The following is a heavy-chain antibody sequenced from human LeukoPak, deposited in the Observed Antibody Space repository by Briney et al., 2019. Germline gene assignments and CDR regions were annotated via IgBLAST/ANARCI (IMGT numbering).Heavy chain of an antibody. CDR2: INSNGGST. V-gene: IGHV3-64*01. CDR1: GFTFSSYA. Sequence: GGSLRLSCAASGFTFSSYAMHWVRQAPGKGLEYVSAINSNGGSTYYANSVKGRFTISRDNSKNTLYLQMGRLRAEDMAVYYCARVRCGGDCYDAFDIWGQGTMVTVSS. J-gene: IGHJ3*02. CDR3: ARVRCGGDCYDAFDI. D-gene: IGHD2-21*02.